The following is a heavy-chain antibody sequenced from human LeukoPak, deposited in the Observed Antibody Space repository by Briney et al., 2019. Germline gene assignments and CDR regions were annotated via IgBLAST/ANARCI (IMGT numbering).Heavy chain of an antibody. D-gene: IGHD2-2*01. J-gene: IGHJ4*02. CDR2: IRYDGSNK. V-gene: IGHV3-30*02. CDR3: ARAGYCSSTSCRYFDY. Sequence: PGGSLRLSCAASGFTFSSYGMHWVRQAPGKGLEWVAFIRYDGSNKYYADSVKGRFTISRDNSKNTLYLQMNSLRADDTAVYYCARAGYCSSTSCRYFDYWGQGTLVTVSS. CDR1: GFTFSSYG.